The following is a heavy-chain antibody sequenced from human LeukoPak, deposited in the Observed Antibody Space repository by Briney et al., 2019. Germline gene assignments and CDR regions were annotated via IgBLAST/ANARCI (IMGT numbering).Heavy chain of an antibody. CDR2: ITPMFGTA. CDR1: GGTFSRYA. CDR3: ARDAAIHDSHAYYYLW. D-gene: IGHD3-22*01. Sequence: GASVKVSCKASGGTFSRYAISWVRQAPGQGLEWMGGITPMFGTANYAQKFQGRVTITADESTSTAHMELRRLKSEDTAVYYCARDAAIHDSHAYYYLWWGQGTLVTVSS. J-gene: IGHJ4*02. V-gene: IGHV1-69*13.